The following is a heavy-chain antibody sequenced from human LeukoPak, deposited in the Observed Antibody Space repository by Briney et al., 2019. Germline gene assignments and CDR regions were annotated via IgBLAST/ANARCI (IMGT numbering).Heavy chain of an antibody. J-gene: IGHJ4*02. CDR3: AKDDSGDCLDY. Sequence: GGSLRLSCAASGFTFSSYGMHWVRRAPGKGLEWVAVISYDGSNKYYADSVKGRFTISRDNSKNTLYLQMNSLRAEDTAVYYCAKDDSGDCLDYWGQGTLVTVSS. V-gene: IGHV3-30*18. CDR2: ISYDGSNK. CDR1: GFTFSSYG. D-gene: IGHD2-21*02.